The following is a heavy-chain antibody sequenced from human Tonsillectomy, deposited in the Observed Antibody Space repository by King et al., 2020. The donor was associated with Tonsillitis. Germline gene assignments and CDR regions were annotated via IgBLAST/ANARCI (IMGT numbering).Heavy chain of an antibody. D-gene: IGHD6-13*01. CDR2: IYYSGNT. Sequence: VQLQESGPELVKPSETLSLTCTVSGGSISNYYWSWIRQPPGKGLEWIGYIYYSGNTNYNPSLRSRVTISVDTSKNQFSLKLSSVTAADTAVYYCARDMPPPGSSSSWQYNWFDPWGQGTLVTVSS. CDR1: GGSISNYY. V-gene: IGHV4-59*01. CDR3: ARDMPPPGSSSSWQYNWFDP. J-gene: IGHJ5*02.